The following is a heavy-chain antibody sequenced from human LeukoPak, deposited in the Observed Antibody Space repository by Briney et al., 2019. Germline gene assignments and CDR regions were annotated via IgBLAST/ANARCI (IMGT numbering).Heavy chain of an antibody. CDR2: FSGSGDTT. J-gene: IGHJ6*03. V-gene: IGHV3-23*01. CDR1: GFTFSSYA. CDR3: ANGNRCTSPNCLGYYYFYMDV. Sequence: PGGSLRLSCAASGFTFSSYAMNSVRQAPGRGLEWVSGFSGSGDTTYYADYVKGRFPISRDNSKNTLYLQMNSLRAEDTAVYYCANGNRCTSPNCLGYYYFYMDVWGKGTTVTVSS. D-gene: IGHD2-8*01.